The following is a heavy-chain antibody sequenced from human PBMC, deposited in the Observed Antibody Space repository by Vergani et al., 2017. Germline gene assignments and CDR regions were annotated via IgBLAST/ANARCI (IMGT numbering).Heavy chain of an antibody. CDR1: GGTFSSYA. Sequence: QVQLVQSGAEVKKPGSSVKVSCKASGGTFSSYAISWVRQAPGQGLEWMGGIIPIFGTANYAQKFQGRVTITADESTSTAYMELSGLRSEDTAVYYCAKVTYDILTGYYSWFDPWGQGTLVTVSS. D-gene: IGHD3-9*01. CDR2: IIPIFGTA. J-gene: IGHJ5*02. V-gene: IGHV1-69*01. CDR3: AKVTYDILTGYYSWFDP.